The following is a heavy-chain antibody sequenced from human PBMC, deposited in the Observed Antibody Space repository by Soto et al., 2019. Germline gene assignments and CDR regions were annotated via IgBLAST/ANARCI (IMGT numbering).Heavy chain of an antibody. J-gene: IGHJ6*02. D-gene: IGHD6-13*01. V-gene: IGHV4-30-4*01. Sequence: QVQLQESGPGLVKPSQTLSLTCTVSRGSISSGDYYWSWIRQPPGKGLEWIGYIYYSGGTYYNPSLKSRVTISVDTSKNQFSLKLSSVTAADTAVYYCARVPGYSSPYYGMDVWGQGTTVTVSS. CDR2: IYYSGGT. CDR3: ARVPGYSSPYYGMDV. CDR1: RGSISSGDYY.